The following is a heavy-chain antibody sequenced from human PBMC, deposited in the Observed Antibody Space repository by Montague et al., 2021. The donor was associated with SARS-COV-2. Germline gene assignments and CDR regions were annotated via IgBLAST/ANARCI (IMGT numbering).Heavy chain of an antibody. D-gene: IGHD6-13*01. CDR1: GFTVSSNY. CDR2: IYSGGST. V-gene: IGHV3-66*01. Sequence: SLRLSCAASGFTVSSNYMSWVRQAPGKGLEWVSDIYSGGSTYYAASVKGRFSISRDNSKNTVYLQMNSLRAEDTAVYYFARDTPKQLNYYYGMDVWGQGTTVTVSS. J-gene: IGHJ6*02. CDR3: ARDTPKQLNYYYGMDV.